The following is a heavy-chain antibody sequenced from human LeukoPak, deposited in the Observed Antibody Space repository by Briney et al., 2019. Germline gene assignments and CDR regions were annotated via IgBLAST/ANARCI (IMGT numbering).Heavy chain of an antibody. J-gene: IGHJ6*03. Sequence: SETLSLTCTVSGGSISSYYWSWIRQPAGKGLEWIGRIYTSGSTNYNPSLKSRVTMSVDTSKNQFSLKLSSVTAADTAVYYCARDPRGQLVSDYYYYYMGVWGKGTTVTVSS. CDR3: ARDPRGQLVSDYYYYYMGV. CDR1: GGSISSYY. D-gene: IGHD6-6*01. V-gene: IGHV4-4*07. CDR2: IYTSGST.